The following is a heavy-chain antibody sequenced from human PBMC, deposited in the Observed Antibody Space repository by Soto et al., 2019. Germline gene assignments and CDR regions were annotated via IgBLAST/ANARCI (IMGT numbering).Heavy chain of an antibody. V-gene: IGHV5-51*03. Sequence: VQLVQSGAEVKKPGESLKISCKGTGYFFSHYWIGWVRQMPGKGLEWMGAVQPLDSDTRNSPSLQGQVTISADNSISTAYPQWSSLKASDTAMYYCVRIVSGYDWGLYYMDVWGKGTTVTVSS. CDR3: VRIVSGYDWGLYYMDV. J-gene: IGHJ6*03. CDR1: GYFFSHYW. D-gene: IGHD5-12*01. CDR2: VQPLDSDT.